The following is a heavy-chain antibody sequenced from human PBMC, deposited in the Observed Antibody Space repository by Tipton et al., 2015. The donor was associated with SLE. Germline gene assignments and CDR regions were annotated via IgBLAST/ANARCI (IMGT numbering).Heavy chain of an antibody. CDR3: AREFLNPVTTVHYYFDL. V-gene: IGHV4-4*07. CDR1: GGSISSYY. J-gene: IGHJ2*01. D-gene: IGHD4-11*01. CDR2: IYTNENT. Sequence: TLSLTCTVSGGSISSYYWSWIRQPAGGGLEWIGGIYTNENTNSNPSLKSRVTMSVDTSKNHFPLKLISVTAADTAVYYCAREFLNPVTTVHYYFDLWGRGTLVTVSS.